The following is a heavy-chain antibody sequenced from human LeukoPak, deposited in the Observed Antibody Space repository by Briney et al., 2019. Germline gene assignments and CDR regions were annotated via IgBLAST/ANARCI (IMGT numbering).Heavy chain of an antibody. CDR3: ARDDRFGPVLDV. D-gene: IGHD3/OR15-3a*01. J-gene: IGHJ6*02. V-gene: IGHV4-34*01. Sequence: SETLSLTCAVYGGSFSGYYWSWIRQPPGKGLEWIGEINHSGSTNYNPSLKSRVTISVDTSKNQFSLKLSSVTAADTAVYYCARDDRFGPVLDVWGQGTTVTVSS. CDR2: INHSGST. CDR1: GGSFSGYY.